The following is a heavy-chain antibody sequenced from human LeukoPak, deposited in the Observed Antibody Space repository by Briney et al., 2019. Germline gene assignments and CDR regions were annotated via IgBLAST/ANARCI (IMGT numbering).Heavy chain of an antibody. Sequence: GGSLRLSGVVSGFSFRDHGMHWVRQAPGKGLEWVTQIWSDGSHTYYADSVKGRFTVSRDTPNNMLFLQMNSLRVEDTAVYYCARDGQQPAPYSFDFWGQGTMVTVSS. CDR3: ARDGQQPAPYSFDF. CDR2: IWSDGSHT. D-gene: IGHD1-14*01. V-gene: IGHV3-33*01. J-gene: IGHJ3*01. CDR1: GFSFRDHG.